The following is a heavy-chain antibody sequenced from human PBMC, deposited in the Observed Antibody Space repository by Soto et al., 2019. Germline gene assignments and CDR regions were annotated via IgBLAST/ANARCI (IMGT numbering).Heavy chain of an antibody. Sequence: GGSLRLSCAASGFAFSSYWMGWFRQAPGKGLEWVANIKQDGSEKYYVDSVKGRFTISRDNAKNSLYLQMNSLRADDTAVYYCAKNSGWFTAWGQGTLVTVSS. CDR3: AKNSGWFTA. D-gene: IGHD6-19*01. V-gene: IGHV3-7*03. J-gene: IGHJ5*02. CDR2: IKQDGSEK. CDR1: GFAFSSYW.